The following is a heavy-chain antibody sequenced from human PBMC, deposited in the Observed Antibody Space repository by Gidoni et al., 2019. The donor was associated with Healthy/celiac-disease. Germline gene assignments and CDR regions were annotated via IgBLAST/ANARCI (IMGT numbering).Heavy chain of an antibody. J-gene: IGHJ4*02. D-gene: IGHD3-3*01. CDR1: GYTFTSSD. CDR3: ARAVRVLTIFGVTEFDY. Sequence: QVQLVQSGAEVKKPGASVKVSCKASGYTFTSSDINWVRQATGQGLEWMGWMNPNSGNTGYAQKFQGRVTMTRNTSISTAYMELSSLRSEDTAVYYCARAVRVLTIFGVTEFDYWGQGTLVTVSS. V-gene: IGHV1-8*01. CDR2: MNPNSGNT.